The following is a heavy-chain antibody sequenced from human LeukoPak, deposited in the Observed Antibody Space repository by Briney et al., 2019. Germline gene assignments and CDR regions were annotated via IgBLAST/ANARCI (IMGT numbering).Heavy chain of an antibody. CDR2: ISDHNGDT. CDR1: GYTFTGYY. D-gene: IGHD3-10*01. CDR3: ARDLEYNINYYNGWDDTFDI. V-gene: IGHV1-18*04. Sequence: ASVKVSCKASGYTFTGYYMHWVRQAPGQGLEWMGWISDHNGDTNYAQKFRGRVTVTTETSTSTAYMELRRLGAGDTAVYYCARDLEYNINYYNGWDDTFDIWGQGTMVTVSS. J-gene: IGHJ3*02.